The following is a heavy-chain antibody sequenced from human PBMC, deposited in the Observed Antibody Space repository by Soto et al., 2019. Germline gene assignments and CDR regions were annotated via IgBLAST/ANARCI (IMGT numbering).Heavy chain of an antibody. CDR2: ISGSGDST. CDR1: GFTFSSYA. V-gene: IGHV3-23*01. CDR3: ARRSSGCYFDY. D-gene: IGHD6-19*01. Sequence: PGGSLRLSCAASGFTFSSYAMNWVRQAPGKGLEWVSVISGSGDSTYYADSVKGRFTISRDNSKNTLYLQMNSLRAEDTAVYYCARRSSGCYFDYWGQGTLVTVSS. J-gene: IGHJ4*02.